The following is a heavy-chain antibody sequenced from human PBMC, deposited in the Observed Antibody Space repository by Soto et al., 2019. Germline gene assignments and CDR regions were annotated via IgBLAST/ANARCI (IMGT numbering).Heavy chain of an antibody. CDR2: ISWSTSSI. D-gene: IGHD3-3*01. Sequence: LRLSCVASGFTFDDYAMHWVRQIPGKGLQWVSGISWSTSSIGYGASLRGRFLISRDNANNSLYLQMNDLRPEDTALYYCGKASSSNSWSPIDYWGQGXMVTVYS. CDR3: GKASSSNSWSPIDY. CDR1: GFTFDDYA. J-gene: IGHJ4*02. V-gene: IGHV3-9*01.